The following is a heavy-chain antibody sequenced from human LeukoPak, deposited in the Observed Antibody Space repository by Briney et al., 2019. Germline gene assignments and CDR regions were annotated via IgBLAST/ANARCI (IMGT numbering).Heavy chain of an antibody. CDR1: GASISSYY. V-gene: IGHV4-59*01. CDR3: ASGPYPAAGTDHQFDY. J-gene: IGHJ4*02. CDR2: IYYSGNTGST. Sequence: PSETLSLTCTVSGASISSYYWSWIRQPPGKGPEWIGYIYYSGNTGSTHYNPSLKSRVTISVDTSKNQFSLKLSSRTAADTAVYYCASGPYPAAGTDHQFDYWGQGTLVTVFS. D-gene: IGHD6-13*01.